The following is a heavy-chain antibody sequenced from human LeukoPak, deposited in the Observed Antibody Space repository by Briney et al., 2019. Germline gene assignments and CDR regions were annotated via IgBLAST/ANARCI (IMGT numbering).Heavy chain of an antibody. CDR1: GFTFSSYA. Sequence: GGSLRLSCAASGFTFSSYAMHWVRQAPGKGLEWVAVISYDGSNKYYADSVKGRFTISRDNSKNTLYLQMNSLRAEDTAVYYCASGGPQRFDYWGQGTLVTVSS. D-gene: IGHD3-16*01. J-gene: IGHJ4*02. V-gene: IGHV3-30*14. CDR2: ISYDGSNK. CDR3: ASGGPQRFDY.